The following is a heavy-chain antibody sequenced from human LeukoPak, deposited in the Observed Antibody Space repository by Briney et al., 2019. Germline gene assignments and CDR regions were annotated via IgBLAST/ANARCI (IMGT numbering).Heavy chain of an antibody. J-gene: IGHJ6*02. Sequence: SETLSLTCTVSGGSISSYYWSWIRQPPGKGLEWIGYIYYSGGTNYNPSLKSRVTISVDTSKNQFSLKLSSVTAADTAVYYCARATIRGFYYYGMDVWGQGTTVTVSS. V-gene: IGHV4-59*01. CDR2: IYYSGGT. D-gene: IGHD5-12*01. CDR1: GGSISSYY. CDR3: ARATIRGFYYYGMDV.